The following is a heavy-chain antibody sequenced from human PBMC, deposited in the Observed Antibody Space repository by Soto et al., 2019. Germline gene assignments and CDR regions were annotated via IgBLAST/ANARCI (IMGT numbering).Heavy chain of an antibody. CDR3: ARVCSGGSCYSGLSDD. CDR2: IYYSGST. D-gene: IGHD2-15*01. Sequence: SETLSLTCTVSGGSVSSGSYYWSWIRQPPGKGLEWIGYIYYSGSTNYNPSLKSRVTISVDTSKNQFSLKLSSVTAADTAVYYCARVCSGGSCYSGLSDDWGQGTRVTVSS. CDR1: GGSVSSGSYY. J-gene: IGHJ4*02. V-gene: IGHV4-61*01.